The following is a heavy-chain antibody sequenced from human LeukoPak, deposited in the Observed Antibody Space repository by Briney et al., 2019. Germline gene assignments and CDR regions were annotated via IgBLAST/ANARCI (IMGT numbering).Heavy chain of an antibody. V-gene: IGHV4-39*07. CDR3: AKVDSGSYWWVDY. Sequence: SETLSLTCTVSGGSISSDDYYWGWIRQPPGKGLEWIGSIYYSGSTYYNPSLKSRVTISVDTSKNQFSLKLSSVTAADTAVYYCAKVDSGSYWWVDYWGQGTLVTVSS. D-gene: IGHD1-26*01. CDR1: GGSISSDDYY. CDR2: IYYSGST. J-gene: IGHJ4*02.